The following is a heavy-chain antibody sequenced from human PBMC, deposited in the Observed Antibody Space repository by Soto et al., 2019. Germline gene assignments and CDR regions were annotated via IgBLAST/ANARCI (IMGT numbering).Heavy chain of an antibody. J-gene: IGHJ4*02. D-gene: IGHD1-26*01. V-gene: IGHV4-39*01. CDR3: ARHGTLLIDY. CDR2: IYYSGST. Sequence: PSETLSLTCTVSGGSIISSSYYWVWIRQPPGKGLEWIGSIYYSGSTYYNPSLKSRVTISVDTSKNHFSLKLSSVTAADTAVYYCARHGTLLIDYWGQGTLVTVSS. CDR1: GGSIISSSYY.